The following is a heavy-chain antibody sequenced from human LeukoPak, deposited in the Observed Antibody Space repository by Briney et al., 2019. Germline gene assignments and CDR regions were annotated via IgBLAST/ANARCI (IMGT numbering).Heavy chain of an antibody. CDR1: GGSITNNHYY. D-gene: IGHD3-9*01. Sequence: PSETLSLTCAVSGGSITNNHYYWGWIRQPPGKGLAWLSAISGSGCTKYYADSVRGRVTISRDNSKNTLFLQMNSLRAEDTALYFCAKDLLLLTAKTFDYWGQGTLVTVSS. CDR2: ISGSGCTK. CDR3: AKDLLLLTAKTFDY. J-gene: IGHJ4*02. V-gene: IGHV3-23*01.